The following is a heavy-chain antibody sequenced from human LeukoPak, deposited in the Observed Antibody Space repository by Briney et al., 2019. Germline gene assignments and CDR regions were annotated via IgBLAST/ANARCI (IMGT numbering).Heavy chain of an antibody. J-gene: IGHJ4*02. CDR3: ARDYGSGSYSDY. CDR2: IYYSGST. Sequence: SETLSLTCTVSGGSISSGGYYWSWIRQHPGKGLEWIGYIYYSGSTYYNPSLKSRVTISVDTSMNQFSLKLSSVTAADTAVYYCARDYGSGSYSDYWGQGTLVTVSS. CDR1: GGSISSGGYY. D-gene: IGHD3-10*01. V-gene: IGHV4-31*03.